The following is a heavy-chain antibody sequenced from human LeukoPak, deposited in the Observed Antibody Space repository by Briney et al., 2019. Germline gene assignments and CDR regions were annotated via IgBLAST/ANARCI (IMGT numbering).Heavy chain of an antibody. V-gene: IGHV4-59*12. CDR1: GDSISNYY. CDR2: IYYSGST. J-gene: IGHJ4*02. CDR3: ARSQSSGWPY. D-gene: IGHD6-19*01. Sequence: SETLSLTCTVSGDSISNYYWSWIRQPPGKGLEWIGYIYYSGSTNYNPSLKSRVTISLDTSKNQFSLKLSSVTAADTAVYYCARSQSSGWPYWGQGTLVTVSS.